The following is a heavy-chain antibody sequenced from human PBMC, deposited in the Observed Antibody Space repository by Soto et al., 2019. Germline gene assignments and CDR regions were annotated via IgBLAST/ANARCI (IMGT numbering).Heavy chain of an antibody. J-gene: IGHJ4*02. V-gene: IGHV4-34*01. CDR1: GGSFSGYY. CDR3: ARGLGSVGFDY. CDR2: INHSGST. Sequence: QVQLQQWGAGLLKPSETLSLTCAVYGGSFSGYYWSWIRQPPGKGLEWIGEINHSGSTNYNPSLKSRVTISVDTSKNQFSLKLSSVTAADTAVYYCARGLGSVGFDYWGQGTLDTVSS.